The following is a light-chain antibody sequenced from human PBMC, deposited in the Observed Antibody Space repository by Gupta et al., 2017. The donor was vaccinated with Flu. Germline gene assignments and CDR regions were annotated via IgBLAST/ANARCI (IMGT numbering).Light chain of an antibody. J-gene: IGKJ4*01. Sequence: SPSTLSASVGDRVTITCRHSQSISIWLSWHQHKPAKTPMLLSYKTSSVDIGARLRFSGSGSESNFTLTSSNLQHDDFASYYYQQYNSYSTFGGGTKVEIK. V-gene: IGKV1-5*03. CDR1: QSISIW. CDR2: KTS. CDR3: QQYNSYST.